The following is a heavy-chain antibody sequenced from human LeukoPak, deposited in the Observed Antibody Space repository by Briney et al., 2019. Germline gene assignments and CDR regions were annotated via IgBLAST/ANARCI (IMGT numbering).Heavy chain of an antibody. D-gene: IGHD1-26*01. CDR1: GGSFSGYY. V-gene: IGHV4-34*01. J-gene: IGHJ6*03. Sequence: SETLSLTCAVYGGSFSGYYWSWTRQPPGKGLEWIGEINHSGSTNYNPSLKSRVTISVDTSKNQFSLKLTSAAAADTAVYYCARDHSSASYTYYYYYMDVWGKGTTVTVSS. CDR3: ARDHSSASYTYYYYYMDV. CDR2: INHSGST.